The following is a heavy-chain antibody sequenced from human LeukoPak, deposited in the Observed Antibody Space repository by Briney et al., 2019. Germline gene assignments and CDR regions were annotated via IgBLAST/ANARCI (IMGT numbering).Heavy chain of an antibody. Sequence: GESLKISCKGSGYRFPSYWIGWVRQMPGKGLEWMGIIYPGDSDTRYSPSFQGQVTISADKSISTAYLQWSSLKASDTAMYYRASSAASFWYFDLWGRGTLVTVSS. CDR1: GYRFPSYW. D-gene: IGHD2-2*01. V-gene: IGHV5-51*01. J-gene: IGHJ2*01. CDR2: IYPGDSDT. CDR3: ASSAASFWYFDL.